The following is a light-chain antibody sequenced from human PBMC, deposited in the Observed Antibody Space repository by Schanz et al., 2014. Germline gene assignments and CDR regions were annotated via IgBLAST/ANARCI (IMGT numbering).Light chain of an antibody. CDR2: DAS. Sequence: EIVMTQSPATLSVSPGERATLSCRASQSVSSYLAWYQQKPGQAPRLLISDASNGATGIPARFSGSGSGTDFTLTISRLEPEDFAVYYCQQYGSSPYTFGQGTKLEIK. J-gene: IGKJ2*01. CDR3: QQYGSSPYT. V-gene: IGKV3-20*01. CDR1: QSVSSY.